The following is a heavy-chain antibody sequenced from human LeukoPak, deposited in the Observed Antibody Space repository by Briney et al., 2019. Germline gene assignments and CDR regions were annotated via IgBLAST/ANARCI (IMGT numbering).Heavy chain of an antibody. Sequence: SETLSLTCAVYGGSFSGYYWSWIRQPPGKGLEWIGEINHSESTNYNPSLKSRVTISVDTSKNQFSLKLSSVTAADTAVYYCARGLRWGSSWSPFDYWGQGTLVTVSS. CDR2: INHSEST. V-gene: IGHV4-34*01. D-gene: IGHD6-13*01. CDR1: GGSFSGYY. CDR3: ARGLRWGSSWSPFDY. J-gene: IGHJ4*02.